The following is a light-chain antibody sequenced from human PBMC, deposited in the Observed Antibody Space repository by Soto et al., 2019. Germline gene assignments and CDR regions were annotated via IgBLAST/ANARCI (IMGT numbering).Light chain of an antibody. CDR1: QSVSSY. Sequence: EIVLTQSPVTLSLSPGERATLSCRASQSVSSYLAWYQQKPGQAPRLLIYDASNRATGIPARFSGSGSGTDFTLTISSLEPEDFTVYYCQQRSNWPITVGQGTRLESK. V-gene: IGKV3-11*01. J-gene: IGKJ5*01. CDR3: QQRSNWPIT. CDR2: DAS.